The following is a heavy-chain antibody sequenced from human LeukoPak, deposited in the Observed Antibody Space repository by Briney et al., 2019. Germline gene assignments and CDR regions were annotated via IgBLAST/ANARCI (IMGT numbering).Heavy chain of an antibody. Sequence: SETLSLTCTVSGGSISSRTYYWGWIRQPPGKALEWIGSVYYSGTTSYNPSLKSRVTISVDMSKNHFSLRLRSVTAADTAMYYCARGTLYRGWSYYLDFWGQGSQVTVSS. CDR2: VYYSGTT. D-gene: IGHD6-19*01. CDR1: GGSISSRTYY. CDR3: ARGTLYRGWSYYLDF. V-gene: IGHV4-39*07. J-gene: IGHJ4*02.